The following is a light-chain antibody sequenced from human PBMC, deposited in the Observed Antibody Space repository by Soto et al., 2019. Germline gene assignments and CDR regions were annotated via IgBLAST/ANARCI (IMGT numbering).Light chain of an antibody. CDR3: QQHINLPLT. V-gene: IGKV3-11*01. Sequence: EIVLTQSPATLSWSPGERATLCCGASQTVSSSLAWYQQKPGQASRLLIYEASNRATGIPARFSGSGSGAEFTLTISSLEPEDFALYYCQQHINLPLTFGGGTKVEIK. J-gene: IGKJ4*01. CDR2: EAS. CDR1: QTVSSS.